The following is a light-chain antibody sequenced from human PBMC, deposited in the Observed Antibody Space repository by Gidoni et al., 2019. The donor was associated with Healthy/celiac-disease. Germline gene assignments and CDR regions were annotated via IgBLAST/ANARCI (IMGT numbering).Light chain of an antibody. CDR3: GTWDSSLGVV. J-gene: IGLJ2*01. CDR2: DNN. CDR1: SSNIGNNY. V-gene: IGLV1-51*01. Sequence: QSVLTQPPSVSAAPGQKVTISCSGSSSNIGNNYVSWYQQLPGTAPKLLIYDNNKRPSGIPDRFSGSKSGTSATLGITGLQTGDEADYYCGTWDSSLGVVFGGGTQLPVL.